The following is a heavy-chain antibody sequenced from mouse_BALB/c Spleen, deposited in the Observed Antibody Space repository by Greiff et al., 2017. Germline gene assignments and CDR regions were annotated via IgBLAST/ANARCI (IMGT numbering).Heavy chain of an antibody. J-gene: IGHJ4*01. Sequence: EVKLMESGGGLVKPGGSLKLSCAASGFTFSSYTMSWVRQTPEKRLEWVATISSGGSYTYYPDSVKGRFTISRDNAKNTLYLQMSSLKSEDTAMYYCTRDLRTTRYYAMDYWGQGTSVTVSS. V-gene: IGHV5-6-4*01. D-gene: IGHD1-1*01. CDR3: TRDLRTTRYYAMDY. CDR1: GFTFSSYT. CDR2: ISSGGSYT.